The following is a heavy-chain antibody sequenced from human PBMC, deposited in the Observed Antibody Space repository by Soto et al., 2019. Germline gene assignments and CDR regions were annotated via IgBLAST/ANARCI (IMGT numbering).Heavy chain of an antibody. V-gene: IGHV1-69*13. CDR1: GGTFGSCA. Sequence: GASVKVSCKASGGTFGSCAISWVRQAPGQGLEWMGGIIPIFGTANYAQKFQGRVTITADESTSTAYMELSSLRSEDTAVYYCARGYYDTYYFDYWGQGTLVTVS. CDR3: ARGYYDTYYFDY. J-gene: IGHJ4*02. CDR2: IIPIFGTA. D-gene: IGHD3-22*01.